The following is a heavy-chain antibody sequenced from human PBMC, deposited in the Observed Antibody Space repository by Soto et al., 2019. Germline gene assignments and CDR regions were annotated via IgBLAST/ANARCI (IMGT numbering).Heavy chain of an antibody. J-gene: IGHJ4*02. CDR2: IYYSGST. CDR1: GGSISSGGYY. Sequence: SETLSLTCTVSGGSISSGGYYWIWIRQHPGKGLEWIGYIYYSGSTYYNPSLKSRVTISVDTSKNQFSLKLSSVTAADTAVYYCARSSTSANYFDYWGQGTLITVSS. V-gene: IGHV4-31*03. D-gene: IGHD2-2*01. CDR3: ARSSTSANYFDY.